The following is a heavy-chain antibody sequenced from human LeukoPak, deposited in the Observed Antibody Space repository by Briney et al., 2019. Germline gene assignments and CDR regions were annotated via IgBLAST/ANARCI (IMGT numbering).Heavy chain of an antibody. V-gene: IGHV1-46*01. CDR1: GYTFTSHY. Sequence: ASVKVSCKASGYTFTSHYMHWVRQAPGQGLEWMGLINPSGSSTLYAQKFQGRVTMTRDMSTTTDYMELSSLRSDDSAVYYCASAAVYGDPTNPYFDYWGQGTLVTVSS. CDR2: INPSGSST. D-gene: IGHD4-17*01. J-gene: IGHJ4*02. CDR3: ASAAVYGDPTNPYFDY.